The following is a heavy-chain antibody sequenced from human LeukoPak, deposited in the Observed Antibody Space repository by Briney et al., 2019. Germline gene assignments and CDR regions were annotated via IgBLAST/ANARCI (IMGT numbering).Heavy chain of an antibody. D-gene: IGHD2-2*02. Sequence: GGSLRLSCAASGFTVSSNYMSWVRQAPGKGLEWVSVIYSGGSTYYAASVKGRFTISRDNSKNTLYLQMNSLRAEDTAVYYCARVGYLGYCSSTSCYTFDYWGQGTLVTVSS. CDR1: GFTVSSNY. CDR3: ARVGYLGYCSSTSCYTFDY. J-gene: IGHJ4*02. CDR2: IYSGGST. V-gene: IGHV3-66*02.